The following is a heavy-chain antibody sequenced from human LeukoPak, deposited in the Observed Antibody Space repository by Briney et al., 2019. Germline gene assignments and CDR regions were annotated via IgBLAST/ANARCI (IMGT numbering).Heavy chain of an antibody. CDR1: GYTFTNYA. J-gene: IGHJ4*02. CDR3: AREAWYYDSSGYARYYFHY. CDR2: VNGGNGNT. Sequence: ASVTVSCKASGYTFTNYAIHWVRQAPGQRLEWMGWVNGGNGNTKYSQNFQGRVTITRDTSASTAYMELSSLRSEDTAVYYCAREAWYYDSSGYARYYFHYWGQGTLVTVSS. V-gene: IGHV1-3*01. D-gene: IGHD3-22*01.